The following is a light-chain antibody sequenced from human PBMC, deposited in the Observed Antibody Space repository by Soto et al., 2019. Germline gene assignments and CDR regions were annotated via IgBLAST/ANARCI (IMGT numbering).Light chain of an antibody. CDR2: DNN. J-gene: IGLJ3*02. CDR3: QSYDSSLSGSV. V-gene: IGLV1-40*01. Sequence: QSVLTQPPSVSGAPGQRVTISCTGTSSNIGANYDVHWYQQFPGTAPKLLIYDNNNRPSGVPDRFSGSKSATSASLAITGLQAEDEADYYCQSYDSSLSGSVFGGGTKVTVL. CDR1: SSNIGANYD.